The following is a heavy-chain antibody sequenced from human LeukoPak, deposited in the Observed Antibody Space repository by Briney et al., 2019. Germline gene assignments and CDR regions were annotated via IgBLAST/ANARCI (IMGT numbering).Heavy chain of an antibody. D-gene: IGHD6-13*01. J-gene: IGHJ5*02. CDR3: ARDGYSSSWYENWFDP. Sequence: ASVKVSCKASGYTFTSYGISWVRQVPGQGLEWMGWISAYNGNTNYAQKLQGRVTMTTDTSTSTAYMELRSLRSDDTAVYYCARDGYSSSWYENWFDPWGQGTLVTVSS. V-gene: IGHV1-18*01. CDR1: GYTFTSYG. CDR2: ISAYNGNT.